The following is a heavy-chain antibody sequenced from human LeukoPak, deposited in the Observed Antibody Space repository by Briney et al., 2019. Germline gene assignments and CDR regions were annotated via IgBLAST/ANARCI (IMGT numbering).Heavy chain of an antibody. CDR2: ISWNSGTM. J-gene: IGHJ6*02. D-gene: IGHD3-10*01. V-gene: IGHV3-9*01. CDR3: AKDLDTMVRGLIIKPTYYYYGMDV. CDR1: GFTFDGYA. Sequence: GGSLRLSCAASGFTFDGYAMHWVRQAPGKGLEWVSGISWNSGTMGYADSVKGRFTISRDNAKNSLYLQMNSLRAEDTALYYCAKDLDTMVRGLIIKPTYYYYGMDVWGQGTTVIVSS.